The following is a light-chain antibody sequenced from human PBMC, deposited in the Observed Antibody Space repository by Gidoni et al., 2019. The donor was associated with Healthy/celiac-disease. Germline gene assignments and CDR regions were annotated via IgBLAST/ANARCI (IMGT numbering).Light chain of an antibody. Sequence: QSVLPQPPSVSAAPGQTVTISCSGSSSNIGNNYVSWYQQLPGTAPKLLIYDNNKRPSGIPDRFSGSKSGTSATLGITGLQTGDEADYYCGTWDSSLSAGWVFGGGTKLTVL. CDR3: GTWDSSLSAGWV. V-gene: IGLV1-51*01. J-gene: IGLJ3*02. CDR1: SSNIGNNY. CDR2: DNN.